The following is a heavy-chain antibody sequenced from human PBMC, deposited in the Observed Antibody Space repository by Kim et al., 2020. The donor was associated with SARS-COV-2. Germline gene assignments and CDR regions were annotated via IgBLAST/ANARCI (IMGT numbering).Heavy chain of an antibody. V-gene: IGHV3-73*01. J-gene: IGHJ6*02. CDR3: TSHGYSYTYYYYGMDV. Sequence: SGKGRFTIARDDAKNTAYLQMNSLKTEDPAVYYCTSHGYSYTYYYYGMDVWGQGTTVTVSS. D-gene: IGHD5-18*01.